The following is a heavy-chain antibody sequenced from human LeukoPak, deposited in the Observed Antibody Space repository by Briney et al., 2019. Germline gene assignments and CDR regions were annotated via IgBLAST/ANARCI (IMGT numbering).Heavy chain of an antibody. V-gene: IGHV4-34*01. CDR2: INHSGST. J-gene: IGHJ3*02. Sequence: SSETLSLTCAVYGGSFSGHYWNWIRQPPGKGLEWIGEINHSGSTSYNPSLKSRVTISVDTSKNQFSLKLSSVTAADTAGYYCASPLWCSGGTCYSDDAFDNWGQGTMVTVSS. D-gene: IGHD2-15*01. CDR1: GGSFSGHY. CDR3: ASPLWCSGGTCYSDDAFDN.